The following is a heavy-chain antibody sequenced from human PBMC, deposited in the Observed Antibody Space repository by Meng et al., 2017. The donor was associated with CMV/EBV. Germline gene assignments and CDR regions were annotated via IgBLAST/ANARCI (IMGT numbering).Heavy chain of an antibody. J-gene: IGHJ6*02. CDR1: GFTLGSYW. V-gene: IGHV3-7*01. Sequence: GSLKISCAASGFTLGSYWMSWVRQAPGKGLEWVANIKQDGSEKYYVDSVKGRFTISRDNAKNSLYLQMNSLRAEDTAVYYCARDRHIVVVPAAMGGMDVWGQGTTVTVSS. CDR3: ARDRHIVVVPAAMGGMDV. D-gene: IGHD2-2*01. CDR2: IKQDGSEK.